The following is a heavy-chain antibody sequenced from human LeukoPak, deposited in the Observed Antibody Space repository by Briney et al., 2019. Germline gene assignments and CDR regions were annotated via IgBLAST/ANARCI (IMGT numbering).Heavy chain of an antibody. CDR2: IYTSGST. J-gene: IGHJ6*03. Sequence: SETLSLTCTVSGGSISSYYWNWIRQPAGKGLEWIGRIYTSGSTNYNPSLKSRVTMSVDTSKNQFSLKLSSVTAADTAVYYCARERQQLVYHYYYMDVWGKGTTVTISS. D-gene: IGHD6-13*01. V-gene: IGHV4-4*07. CDR3: ARERQQLVYHYYYMDV. CDR1: GGSISSYY.